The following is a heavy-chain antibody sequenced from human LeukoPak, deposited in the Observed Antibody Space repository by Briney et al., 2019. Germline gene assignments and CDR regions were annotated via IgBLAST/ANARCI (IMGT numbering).Heavy chain of an antibody. V-gene: IGHV3-23*01. J-gene: IGHJ3*02. CDR3: AKELGYGGYALDI. Sequence: QPGGSLRLSCAASGFTFSGSAMIWVRQAPGKGLEWVSAISDRGANTYYADSVKGRFTISRDNSKNTLHLQMNTLRSEDTAVNQCAKELGYGGYALDIWGQGTMVTVSS. CDR1: GFTFSGSA. D-gene: IGHD5-18*01. CDR2: ISDRGANT.